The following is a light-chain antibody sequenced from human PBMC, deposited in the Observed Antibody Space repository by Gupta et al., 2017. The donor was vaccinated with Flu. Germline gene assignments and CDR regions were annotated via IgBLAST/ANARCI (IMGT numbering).Light chain of an antibody. CDR3: GTWDSSQSAVV. J-gene: IGLJ2*01. Sequence: QSVLTQPPSVSAPPGQKDTLTCSGNSPNIGNYYVSRYHQLPATAPKLLIYDNNKRPAGIPDRFSGSKFGTSATLATTGLQTGDEADYYCGTWDSSQSAVVFGGGTKLTVL. CDR2: DNN. V-gene: IGLV1-51*01. CDR1: SPNIGNYY.